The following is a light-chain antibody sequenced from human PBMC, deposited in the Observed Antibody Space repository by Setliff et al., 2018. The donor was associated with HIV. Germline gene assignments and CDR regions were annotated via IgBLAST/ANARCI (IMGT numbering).Light chain of an antibody. J-gene: IGLJ1*01. CDR3: TSYTNSNSYV. V-gene: IGLV2-14*01. CDR2: EVN. CDR1: SNDIGAYNY. Sequence: QSALTQPASVSGSPGQSITISCNGTSNDIGAYNYVSWYQQHPDRAPKLMIYEVNNRPSGVSNRFSGSKSGNTASLTISGLQTEDEADYYCTSYTNSNSYVLGPGTKVTV.